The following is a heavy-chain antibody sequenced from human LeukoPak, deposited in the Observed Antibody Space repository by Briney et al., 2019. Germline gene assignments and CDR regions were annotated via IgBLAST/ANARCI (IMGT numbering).Heavy chain of an antibody. D-gene: IGHD2-8*01. CDR1: VFTFSNAC. J-gene: IGHJ3*02. CDR3: NTNGESSSYDAFDI. Sequence: GGPLRLPCAAFVFTFSNACMSWVRHAPGKGLEWVGRIKSKTEGGTTDYAEPVKGIFNISRDDSKNTMYLQMNSMKTEDTAVYYCNTNGESSSYDAFDIWGQGTMVTVSS. CDR2: IKSKTEGGTT. V-gene: IGHV3-15*01.